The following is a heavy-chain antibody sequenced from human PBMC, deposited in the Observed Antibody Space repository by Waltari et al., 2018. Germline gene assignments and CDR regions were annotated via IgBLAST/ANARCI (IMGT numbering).Heavy chain of an antibody. Sequence: EVQLVESGGGLVQPGGSLRLSCVASGFTFSSYSMNWVSQAPGKVLEWVSYISSSSTINYADSVKGRFTISRDSPKNSVYLQMSSLRAEDAAVYYCARGMVGAAYFDCWGQGALVSVSS. CDR2: ISSSSTI. J-gene: IGHJ4*02. V-gene: IGHV3-48*04. D-gene: IGHD1-26*01. CDR1: GFTFSSYS. CDR3: ARGMVGAAYFDC.